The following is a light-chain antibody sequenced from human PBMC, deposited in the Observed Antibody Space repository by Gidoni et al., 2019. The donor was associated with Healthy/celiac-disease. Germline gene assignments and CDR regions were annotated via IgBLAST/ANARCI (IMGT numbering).Light chain of an antibody. J-gene: IGKJ1*01. CDR2: KAS. V-gene: IGKV1-5*03. CDR1: QRISSW. Sequence: DIQMTQSPSTLSASVGDRVTITCRASQRISSWLAWYQQKPGKAPKLLIYKASSLESGVPSRFSGSGSGTEFTLTISSLQPDDFATDYCQQYNSYSPWTFGQGTKVEIK. CDR3: QQYNSYSPWT.